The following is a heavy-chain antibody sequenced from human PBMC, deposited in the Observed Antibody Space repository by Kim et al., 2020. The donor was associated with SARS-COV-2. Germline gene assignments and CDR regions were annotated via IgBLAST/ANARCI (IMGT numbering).Heavy chain of an antibody. CDR3: ARQGIRGVIRNWFDP. D-gene: IGHD3-10*01. CDR1: GGSISSSSYY. V-gene: IGHV4-39*01. Sequence: SETLSLTCTVAGGSISSSSYYWGWIRKPPGKGLECIGSINYSGSTYYNPSLKSRVTISVDTSKNQFSLKLSSVTAADTAVYYCARQGIRGVIRNWFDPWGQGTLVTVSS. J-gene: IGHJ5*02. CDR2: INYSGST.